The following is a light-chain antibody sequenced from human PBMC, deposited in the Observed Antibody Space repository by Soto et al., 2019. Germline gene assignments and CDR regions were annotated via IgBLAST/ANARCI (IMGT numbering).Light chain of an antibody. V-gene: IGKV3-15*01. J-gene: IGKJ1*01. CDR1: QSVSSN. CDR2: GAS. CDR3: QKYNNWPSWT. Sequence: EIVMTQSPATLSVSPGERATLSCRASQSVSSNLAWYQQKPGQAPRLLIYGASTRATGIQARYSGSGSGTEFTLTISSLQSEDFAVYYCQKYNNWPSWTFGQGTKVEIK.